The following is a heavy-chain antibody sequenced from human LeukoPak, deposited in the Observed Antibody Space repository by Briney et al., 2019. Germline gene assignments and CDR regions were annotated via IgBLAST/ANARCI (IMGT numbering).Heavy chain of an antibody. V-gene: IGHV1-18*01. J-gene: IGHJ5*02. CDR3: ARGLARKGGIAAVWVWFDP. Sequence: ASVKVSCEASGYTFTSYGISWVRQAPGQGLEWMGWISAYNGNTNYAQKVQGRVTMTTDTSTSTAYMELRSLRSDDTAVYYCARGLARKGGIAAVWVWFDPWSQGTLVTVSS. D-gene: IGHD6-13*01. CDR1: GYTFTSYG. CDR2: ISAYNGNT.